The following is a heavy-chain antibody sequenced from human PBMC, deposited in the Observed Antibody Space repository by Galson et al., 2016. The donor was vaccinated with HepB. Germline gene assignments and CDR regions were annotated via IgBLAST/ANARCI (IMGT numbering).Heavy chain of an antibody. V-gene: IGHV3-11*04. Sequence: SLRLSCAASGFTFSDYYMNWIRQAPGKGLEWVPYISSSGSTIYYADSVKGRFTISRDNAKNSLYLQMNSLRAEDTAVYYCARVRCSSGCKLPFYWGQGTLVTVSS. CDR3: ARVRCSSGCKLPFY. CDR1: GFTFSDYY. CDR2: ISSSGSTI. J-gene: IGHJ4*02. D-gene: IGHD6-19*01.